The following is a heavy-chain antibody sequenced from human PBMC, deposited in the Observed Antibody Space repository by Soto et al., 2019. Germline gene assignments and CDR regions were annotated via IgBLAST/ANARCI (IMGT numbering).Heavy chain of an antibody. V-gene: IGHV5-10-1*01. CDR1: GYSFTNYW. CDR3: ARHPGFLTDNWFDS. CDR2: IDPSDSYI. J-gene: IGHJ5*01. Sequence: PGESLKSSCKGSGYSFTNYWISWVRQMPGKGLEWMGRIDPSDSYINYSPSFQGHVTISADKSISTAYVQWSSLKASDTAMYYCARHPGFLTDNWFDSWGQGTLVTVSS. D-gene: IGHD3-3*01.